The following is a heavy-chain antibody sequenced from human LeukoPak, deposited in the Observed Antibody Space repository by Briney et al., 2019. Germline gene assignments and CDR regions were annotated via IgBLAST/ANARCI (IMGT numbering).Heavy chain of an antibody. V-gene: IGHV4-61*02. CDR3: ARDLSGWNPASYYYYMDV. J-gene: IGHJ6*03. D-gene: IGHD6-19*01. CDR1: GGSISSGSYY. Sequence: SQTLSLTCTISGGSISSGSYYWSRIRQPAGKGLEWIGRIYTSGSTNYNPSLKSRVTISVDTSKNQFSLKLSSVTAADTAVYYCARDLSGWNPASYYYYMDVWGKGTTVTDSS. CDR2: IYTSGST.